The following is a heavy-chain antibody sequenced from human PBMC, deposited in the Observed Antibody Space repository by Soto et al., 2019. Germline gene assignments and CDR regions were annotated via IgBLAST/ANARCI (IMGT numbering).Heavy chain of an antibody. CDR2: IYYSGST. V-gene: IGHV4-59*01. CDR1: GGSISSYY. D-gene: IGHD2-2*01. J-gene: IGHJ6*03. CDR3: AGGCSSTSCPNYYYYYYMDV. Sequence: PSETLSLTCTVSGGSISSYYWSWIRPPLGKGLEWIGYIYYSGSTNYNPSLKSRVTISVDTSKNQFSLKLSSVTAADTAVYYCAGGCSSTSCPNYYYYYYMDVWGKGTTVTVSS.